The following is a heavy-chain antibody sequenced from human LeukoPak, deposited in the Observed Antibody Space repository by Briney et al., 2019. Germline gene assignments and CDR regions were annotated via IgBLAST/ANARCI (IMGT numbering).Heavy chain of an antibody. Sequence: NTGGSLRLSCAASGFTFRSYSMNWVRQAPGKGLEWVSSISSSSRYIYYADSVKGRFTISRDNAKNSLYLQMNSLRAEDTAVFYCARLLETYDYVWGSYGFDSWGQGTLVTVSS. D-gene: IGHD3-16*01. CDR3: ARLLETYDYVWGSYGFDS. CDR1: GFTFRSYS. V-gene: IGHV3-21*01. J-gene: IGHJ4*02. CDR2: ISSSSRYI.